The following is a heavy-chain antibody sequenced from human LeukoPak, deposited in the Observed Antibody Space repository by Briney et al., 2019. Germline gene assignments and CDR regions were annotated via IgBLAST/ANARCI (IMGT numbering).Heavy chain of an antibody. CDR1: GYTLSRYY. D-gene: IGHD3-16*01. Sequence: VASVKVSCKASGYTLSRYYIHWVRQAPGQGLERMGKMNPSGGTTTYAQKFQGRVTVTRDTPMSTVYMEMSSLRPEDTAVYYCAREESGGLFDYWGQGTLLTVSS. J-gene: IGHJ4*02. CDR3: AREESGGLFDY. CDR2: MNPSGGTT. V-gene: IGHV1-46*01.